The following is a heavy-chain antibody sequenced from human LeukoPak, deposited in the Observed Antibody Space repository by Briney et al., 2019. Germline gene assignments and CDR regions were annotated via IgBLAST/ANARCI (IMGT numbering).Heavy chain of an antibody. CDR2: ISGSDGST. CDR1: GFTFSNSA. Sequence: GGSLRLSCAASGFTFSNSAMSWVRQAPGKGLEWVSLISGSDGSTYYADSVKGRFTISRDNSKNTLYLQMNSLRAEDTAVYYCAGEPIVTAGIVGYYWGQGTLATVSS. D-gene: IGHD2-2*01. V-gene: IGHV3-23*01. CDR3: AGEPIVTAGIVGYY. J-gene: IGHJ4*02.